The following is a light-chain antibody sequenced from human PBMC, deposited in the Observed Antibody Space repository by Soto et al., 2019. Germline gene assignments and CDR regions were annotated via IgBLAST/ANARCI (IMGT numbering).Light chain of an antibody. CDR3: QQYNTYPRT. CDR1: QTISNW. Sequence: DIQMTQSPTTLSASLGDRVTITCRASQTISNWLAWYQQKPGKAPKVLIFDASTLDGGVPSRFSGRRSGTDFTLTISSLQPSDFATYYCQQYNTYPRTLVGVTKVDI. V-gene: IGKV1-5*01. J-gene: IGKJ4*01. CDR2: DAS.